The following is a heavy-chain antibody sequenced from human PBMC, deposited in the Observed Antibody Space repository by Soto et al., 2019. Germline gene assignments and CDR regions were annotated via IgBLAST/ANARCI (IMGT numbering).Heavy chain of an antibody. J-gene: IGHJ6*02. CDR3: ARGHDFWSGYPYYYYGMDV. V-gene: IGHV4-59*01. Sequence: QVQLRESGPGLVKPSETLSLTCTVSGGSISSYYWSWIRQPPGKGLEWIGYIYYSGSTNYNPSLKSRVTISVDTSKNQFSLKLSSVTAADTAVYYCARGHDFWSGYPYYYYGMDVWGQGTTVTVSS. D-gene: IGHD3-3*01. CDR1: GGSISSYY. CDR2: IYYSGST.